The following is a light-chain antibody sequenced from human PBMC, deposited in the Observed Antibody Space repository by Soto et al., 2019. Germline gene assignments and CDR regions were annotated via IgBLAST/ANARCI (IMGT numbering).Light chain of an antibody. CDR2: DAS. V-gene: IGKV1-5*01. Sequence: EIQVTQAPCTLSASVGDVVTITCRASQSISGWLAWYQQKPGKAPKLMIYDASSLENGVPSRFSGSGSGTEFTLTISSLQPDDFATYYCKQYNTYRTFGQGTKVDIK. J-gene: IGKJ1*01. CDR1: QSISGW. CDR3: KQYNTYRT.